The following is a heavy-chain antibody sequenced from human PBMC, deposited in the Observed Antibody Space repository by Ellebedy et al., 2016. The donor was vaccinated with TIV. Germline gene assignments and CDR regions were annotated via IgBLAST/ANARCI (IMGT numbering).Heavy chain of an antibody. CDR1: GFTFSSYA. CDR2: ISGSGRGNT. J-gene: IGHJ3*01. CDR3: AKDDSGYDILTGYYGSALDV. D-gene: IGHD3-9*01. Sequence: GESLKISCGASGFTFSSYAMSWVRQAPGKGLEWVSAISGSGRGNTYYAGSVKGRFTISRDDSKNTLYLQMNSLRAEDTALYFCAKDDSGYDILTGYYGSALDVWGQGTVVTVSS. V-gene: IGHV3-23*01.